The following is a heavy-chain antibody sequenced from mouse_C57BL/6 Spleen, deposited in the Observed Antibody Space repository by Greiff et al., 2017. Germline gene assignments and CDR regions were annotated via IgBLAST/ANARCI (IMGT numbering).Heavy chain of an antibody. V-gene: IGHV1-18*01. Sequence: EVQLQQSGPELVKPGASVKIPCKASGYTFTDYNMDWVKQSHGKSLEWIGDINPNNGGTIYNQKFKGKATLTVDKSSSTAYMELRSLTSEDTAVYYCARTPSTMVTTNYAMDYWGQGTSVTVSS. D-gene: IGHD2-2*01. CDR3: ARTPSTMVTTNYAMDY. CDR1: GYTFTDYN. CDR2: INPNNGGT. J-gene: IGHJ4*01.